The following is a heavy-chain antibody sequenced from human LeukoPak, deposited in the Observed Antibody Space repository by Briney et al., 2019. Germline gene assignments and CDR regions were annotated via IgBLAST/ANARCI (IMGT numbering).Heavy chain of an antibody. J-gene: IGHJ3*02. Sequence: GGSLRLSCAASGFTFSSYAMHWVHQAPGKGLEYVSAINSNGGSTYFANSVKGRFTISRDNSKNTLYLQMGSLRAEDMAVYHCARECSTSCYDAFDIWGQGTMVTVSS. V-gene: IGHV3-64*01. D-gene: IGHD2-2*01. CDR3: ARECSTSCYDAFDI. CDR2: INSNGGST. CDR1: GFTFSSYA.